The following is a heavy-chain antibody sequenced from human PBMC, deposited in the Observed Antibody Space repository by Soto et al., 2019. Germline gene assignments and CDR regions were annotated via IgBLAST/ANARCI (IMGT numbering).Heavy chain of an antibody. Sequence: PSETLSLTCTVSGGSISSSGYYWGWIRQPPGKGLEWIGSSYYSGSTYYNPSLKSRVTISVDTSKNQFSLKLSSVTAADTAVYYCARDTESYYYDSSGYYLAYYYYGLDVWGQGTTVTVSS. J-gene: IGHJ6*02. CDR1: GGSISSSGYY. D-gene: IGHD3-22*01. V-gene: IGHV4-39*02. CDR2: SYYSGST. CDR3: ARDTESYYYDSSGYYLAYYYYGLDV.